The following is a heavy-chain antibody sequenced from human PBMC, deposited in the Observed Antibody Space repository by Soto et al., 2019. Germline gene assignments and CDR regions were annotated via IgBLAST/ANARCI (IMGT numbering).Heavy chain of an antibody. D-gene: IGHD3-22*01. CDR3: ARAGPHYYDSSGYEFPNWFDP. Sequence: ASVKVSCKASGYTFTGYYMHWVRQAPGQGLEWMGWINPNSGGTNYAQRFQGWVTMTRDTSISTAYMELSRLRSDDTAVYYCARAGPHYYDSSGYEFPNWFDPWGQGTLVTVSS. CDR1: GYTFTGYY. V-gene: IGHV1-2*04. J-gene: IGHJ5*02. CDR2: INPNSGGT.